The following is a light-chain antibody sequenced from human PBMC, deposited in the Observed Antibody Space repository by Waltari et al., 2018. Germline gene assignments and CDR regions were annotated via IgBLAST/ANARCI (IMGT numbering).Light chain of an antibody. CDR2: VNRDGSH. V-gene: IGLV4-69*01. J-gene: IGLJ3*02. CDR1: SGHTSNI. CDR3: QSGGHGTWV. Sequence: QLVLTQSPSASASLGASVKLTCTLSSGHTSNIVAWHQQKPEKGPRYLMKVNRDGSHTKGDEIPDLFAGSSSGSERYRTIASLQSEDEADYYCQSGGHGTWVFGGGTKLTVV.